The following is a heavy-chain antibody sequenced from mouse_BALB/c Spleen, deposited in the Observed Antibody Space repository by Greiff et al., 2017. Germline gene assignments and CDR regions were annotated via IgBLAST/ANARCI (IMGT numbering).Heavy chain of an antibody. D-gene: IGHD1-1*01. CDR2: INPSNGRT. J-gene: IGHJ3*01. CDR1: GYTFTSYW. CDR3: ARWDTTVPFAY. V-gene: IGHV1S81*02. Sequence: VQLVESGAELVKPGASVKLSCKASGYTFTSYWMHWVKQRPGQGLEWIGEINPSNGRTNYNEKFKSKATLTVDKSSSTAYMQLSSLTSEDSAVYYCARWDTTVPFAYWGQGTLVTVSA.